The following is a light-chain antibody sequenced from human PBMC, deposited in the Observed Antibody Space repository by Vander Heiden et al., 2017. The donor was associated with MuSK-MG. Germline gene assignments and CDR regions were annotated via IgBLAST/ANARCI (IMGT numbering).Light chain of an antibody. V-gene: IGLV2-14*01. J-gene: IGLJ1*01. Sequence: QSALTQPASVSGYPGPSLTISCTGTSSDVGGYNYVAGYQQHPGKAPNLMIYEVSKRPPGVSNRFSGSKSVNTASLTIAGLQAEDEADYYCSSYTSSSTLYVFGTGTKVTVL. CDR2: EVS. CDR1: SSDVGGYNY. CDR3: SSYTSSSTLYV.